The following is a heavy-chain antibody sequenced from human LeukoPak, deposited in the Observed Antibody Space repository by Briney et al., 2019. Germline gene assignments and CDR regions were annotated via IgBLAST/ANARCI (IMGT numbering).Heavy chain of an antibody. J-gene: IGHJ4*02. D-gene: IGHD3-22*01. CDR3: ARVRYARITMIRGGYYFDY. V-gene: IGHV3-53*01. Sequence: GGSLRLSCAASGFTVSSNYMSWVRQAPGKGLEWVSVIYSGGSTYYADSVKGRFTISRDNSKNTLYLQMNSLRAEDTAVYYCARVRYARITMIRGGYYFDYWGQGTLVTVSS. CDR2: IYSGGST. CDR1: GFTVSSNY.